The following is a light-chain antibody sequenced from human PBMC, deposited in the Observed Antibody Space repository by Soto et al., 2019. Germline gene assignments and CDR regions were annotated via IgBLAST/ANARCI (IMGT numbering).Light chain of an antibody. CDR2: GAS. CDR1: QSVSSN. Sequence: EIVMTQSPATLSVSPGERATLSCRASQSVSSNLAWYQKKPGQAPRLLIYGASTRATGIPARFSGSGSGTEFTLTISSLQSEDFAVYYCQQYNSWPPYTFGQGTKVEI. CDR3: QQYNSWPPYT. V-gene: IGKV3-15*01. J-gene: IGKJ2*01.